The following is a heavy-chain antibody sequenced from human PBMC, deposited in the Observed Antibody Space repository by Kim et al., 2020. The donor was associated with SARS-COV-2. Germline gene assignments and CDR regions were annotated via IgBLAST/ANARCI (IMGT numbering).Heavy chain of an antibody. J-gene: IGHJ6*04. Sequence: ASVKVSCKASGYAFTTYSIHWVRQAPGQGLECIGMINPSGGSTTYAQKFQGRATLTRDTSTSTVYMELSSLRAEDTAVYYCVRGSPEDYYDRVIFHYYGMDLWGRGTTVPVSS. D-gene: IGHD3-22*01. CDR3: VRGSPEDYYDRVIFHYYGMDL. CDR2: INPSGGST. CDR1: GYAFTTYS. V-gene: IGHV1-46*01.